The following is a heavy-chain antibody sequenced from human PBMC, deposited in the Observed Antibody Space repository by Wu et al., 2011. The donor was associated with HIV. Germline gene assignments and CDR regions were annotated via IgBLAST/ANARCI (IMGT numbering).Heavy chain of an antibody. CDR1: GYTFTNYD. D-gene: IGHD4/OR15-4a*01. Sequence: QVQLVQSGAEVKKPGASVRVSCKASGYTFTNYDISWVRQATGQGLEWMGWMNPNSGDTGYAQKFQGRVTITRNTSISTAYMELSSLRSEDTAVYYCARGNDDYWDNWFDPGPGNPGHRSS. J-gene: IGHJ5*02. CDR2: MNPNSGDT. V-gene: IGHV1-8*03. CDR3: ARGNDDYWDNWFDP.